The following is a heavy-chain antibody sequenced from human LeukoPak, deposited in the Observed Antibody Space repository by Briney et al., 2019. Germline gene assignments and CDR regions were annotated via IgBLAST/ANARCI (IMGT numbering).Heavy chain of an antibody. Sequence: GSLRLPCAGSGFPFSNFWMSWVRQAPGKGLEWVANIKQDGSEKYYVDSVKGRFTISRDNGKNSLYLQMNSLRAEDTAVYYCTRSGYCSGGSCYSDFDHWGQGTLVTVSS. CDR3: TRSGYCSGGSCYSDFDH. V-gene: IGHV3-7*01. CDR2: IKQDGSEK. CDR1: GFPFSNFW. J-gene: IGHJ4*02. D-gene: IGHD2-15*01.